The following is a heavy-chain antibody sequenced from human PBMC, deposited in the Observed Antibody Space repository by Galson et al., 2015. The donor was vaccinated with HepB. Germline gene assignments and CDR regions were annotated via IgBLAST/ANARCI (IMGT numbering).Heavy chain of an antibody. CDR3: ATTHYDTSGSETFDI. CDR2: IYYTGST. Sequence: SETLSLTCVVSGGSISSSGYYWGWIRQPPGKRLEWIGRIYYTGSTYYNPSLKSRVTISLDTSKNQFSLKLDSVTAADTAVYYCATTHYDTSGSETFDIWGQGTMVTVSS. D-gene: IGHD3-22*01. J-gene: IGHJ3*02. V-gene: IGHV4-39*01. CDR1: GGSISSSGYY.